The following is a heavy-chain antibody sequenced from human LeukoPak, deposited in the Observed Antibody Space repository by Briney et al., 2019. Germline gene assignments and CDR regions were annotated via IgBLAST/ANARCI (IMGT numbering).Heavy chain of an antibody. Sequence: SETLSLTCTVSGGSISSGAYYWSWVRQPAGKGLEWIGRIYTSGSTNYSPSLKSRVTISVDTSKNQLSLKLSSVTAADTAVYYCARLRYSSSQLDYWGQGTLVTVSS. CDR3: ARLRYSSSQLDY. CDR1: GGSISSGAYY. J-gene: IGHJ4*02. CDR2: IYTSGST. V-gene: IGHV4-61*02. D-gene: IGHD6-13*01.